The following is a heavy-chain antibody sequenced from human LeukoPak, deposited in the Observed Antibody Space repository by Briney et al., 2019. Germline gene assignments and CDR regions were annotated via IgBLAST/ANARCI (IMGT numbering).Heavy chain of an antibody. J-gene: IGHJ6*03. D-gene: IGHD5-24*01. Sequence: GGSLRLSCAASGFTFSSYSMNWVRQAPGKGLEWVSSISSSSSYIYYADSVKGRFTISRDNAKNSLYLQMNSLRAEDTAVYYCARDLSRDGYMDVWGKGTTVTISS. CDR2: ISSSSSYI. CDR1: GFTFSSYS. CDR3: ARDLSRDGYMDV. V-gene: IGHV3-21*01.